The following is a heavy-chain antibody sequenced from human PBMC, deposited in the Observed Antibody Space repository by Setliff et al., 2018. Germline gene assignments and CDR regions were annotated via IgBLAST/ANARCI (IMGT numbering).Heavy chain of an antibody. CDR3: ARDIQYYYDSSPHHGDY. J-gene: IGHJ4*02. V-gene: IGHV1-18*01. CDR2: ISAYNGNT. CDR1: GYTFTSYG. D-gene: IGHD3-22*01. Sequence: GASVKVSCKASGYTFTSYGISWVRQAPGQGLEWMGWISAYNGNTNYAQKLQGRVTMTTDTSTSTAYMELRSLRSDDTAVYYCARDIQYYYDSSPHHGDYWGQGTLVTVSS.